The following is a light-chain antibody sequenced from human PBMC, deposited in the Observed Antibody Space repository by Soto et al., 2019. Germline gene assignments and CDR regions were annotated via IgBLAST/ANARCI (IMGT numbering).Light chain of an antibody. CDR3: HQRSTWPGT. CDR2: DAS. V-gene: IGKV3-11*01. Sequence: ETVLTQSPATLSLSPGERATLSCRASQSVSSYLAWYQQKPGQAPRLLIYDASNRATGISARFSGSGSGTDFTLTISSLEPEDFAVYYCHQRSTWPGTFGQGTKVEIK. CDR1: QSVSSY. J-gene: IGKJ1*01.